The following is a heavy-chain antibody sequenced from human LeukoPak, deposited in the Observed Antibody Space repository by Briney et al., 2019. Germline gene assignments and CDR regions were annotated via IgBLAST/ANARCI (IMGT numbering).Heavy chain of an antibody. Sequence: GGSLRLSCAASGFTFSDYYMTWIRQAPGKGLEWVSCISSSGSTTYYADSVKGRFTISRDNAQNSLYLQMNSLRAEDTAVYYCARGRSTVTSLFNVNNAFDIWGHGTLVTVSS. CDR1: GFTFSDYY. CDR3: ARGRSTVTSLFNVNNAFDI. D-gene: IGHD4-11*01. V-gene: IGHV3-11*04. J-gene: IGHJ3*02. CDR2: ISSSGSTT.